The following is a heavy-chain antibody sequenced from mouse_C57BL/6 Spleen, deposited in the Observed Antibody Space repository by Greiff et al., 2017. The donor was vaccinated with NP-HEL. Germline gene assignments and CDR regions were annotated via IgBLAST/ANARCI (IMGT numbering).Heavy chain of an antibody. CDR3: ATMVTTNYFDY. CDR2: IDPSDSYT. V-gene: IGHV1-69*01. CDR1: GYTFTSYW. Sequence: QVQLQQPGAELVMPGASVKLSCKASGYTFTSYWMHWVKQRPGQGLEWIGEIDPSDSYTNYNQKFKGKSTLTVDKSSSTAYMQLSSLTSEDSAVYYCATMVTTNYFDYWGQGTTLTVSS. J-gene: IGHJ2*01. D-gene: IGHD2-2*01.